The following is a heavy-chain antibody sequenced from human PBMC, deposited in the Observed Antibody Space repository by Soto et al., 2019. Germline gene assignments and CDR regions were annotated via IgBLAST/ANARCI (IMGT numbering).Heavy chain of an antibody. J-gene: IGHJ6*02. CDR1: GYRFNTYG. V-gene: IGHV1-18*01. Sequence: QAQMVQSGPEVKKPGALVKVSCTASGYRFNTYGISWVRQAPGQGLEWMGRISSYNVDTNYAEKFEDRLTMTTDTSTNTAYMELKSLRSDDTAVYFCARGHGEIIGAMDVWGQGTSVTVSS. D-gene: IGHD3-3*01. CDR3: ARGHGEIIGAMDV. CDR2: ISSYNVDT.